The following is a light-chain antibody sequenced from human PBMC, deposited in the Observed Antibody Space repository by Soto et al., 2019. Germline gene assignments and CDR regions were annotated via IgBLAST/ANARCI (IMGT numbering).Light chain of an antibody. V-gene: IGKV3-20*01. CDR2: GAS. J-gene: IGKJ2*01. Sequence: ENVLTQSPDILSLSPGARVTLSCRASQSISNRCLAVYQQKPGQAPRVLIYGASNTATGTPDRFRGSGSGTDVTLTISRLQPEAFALYYCQQYGRSLTTFGRGTKLEIK. CDR3: QQYGRSLTT. CDR1: QSISNRC.